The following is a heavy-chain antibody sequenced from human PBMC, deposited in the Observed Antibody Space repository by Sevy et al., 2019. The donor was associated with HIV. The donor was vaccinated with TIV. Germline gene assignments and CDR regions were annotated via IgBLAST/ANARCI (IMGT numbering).Heavy chain of an antibody. Sequence: GGSLRLSCAASGFTFSSYWMSWVRQAPGKGLEWVANIKQDGSEKYYVDSVKGRFTISRDNAKNSRYLQMNSLRAEDTAVYYCARALVVVPAATLGYWGQGTLVTVSS. J-gene: IGHJ4*02. V-gene: IGHV3-7*01. CDR2: IKQDGSEK. CDR3: ARALVVVPAATLGY. CDR1: GFTFSSYW. D-gene: IGHD2-2*01.